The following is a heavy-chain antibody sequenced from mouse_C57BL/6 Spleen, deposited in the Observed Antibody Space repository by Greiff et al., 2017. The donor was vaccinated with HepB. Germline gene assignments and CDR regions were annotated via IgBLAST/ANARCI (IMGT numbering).Heavy chain of an antibody. V-gene: IGHV1-50*01. D-gene: IGHD1-1*01. CDR1: GYTFTSYW. CDR2: IDPSDSYT. CDR3: AKGGPLTTVVATNYFDY. Sequence: VQLQQPGAELVKPGASVKLSCKASGYTFTSYWMQWVKQRPGQGLEWIGEIDPSDSYTNYNQKFKGKATLTVDTSSSTAYMQLSSLTSEDSAVYYCAKGGPLTTVVATNYFDYWGQGTTLTVSS. J-gene: IGHJ2*01.